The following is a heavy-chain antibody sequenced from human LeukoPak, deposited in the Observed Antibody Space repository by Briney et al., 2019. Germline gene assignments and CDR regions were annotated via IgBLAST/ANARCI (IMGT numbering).Heavy chain of an antibody. CDR3: AKEEGDIVAPDY. CDR2: ISYDGSNK. J-gene: IGHJ4*02. CDR1: GFTFSSYG. V-gene: IGHV3-30*18. Sequence: GGSLRLSCAASGFTFSSYGMHWVRQAPGKGLEWVAVISYDGSNKCYADSVKGRFTISRDNSKNTLYLQMNSLRAEDTAVYYCAKEEGDIVAPDYWGQGTLVTVSS. D-gene: IGHD5-12*01.